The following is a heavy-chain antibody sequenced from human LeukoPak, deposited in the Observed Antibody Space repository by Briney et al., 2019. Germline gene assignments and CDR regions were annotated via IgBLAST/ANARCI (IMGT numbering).Heavy chain of an antibody. V-gene: IGHV3-53*01. CDR1: GFTGSSSY. D-gene: IGHD1-26*01. J-gene: IGHJ3*02. CDR2: IYSGGST. Sequence: GGSLRLSCAASGFTGSSSYMSWVRQAPGKGLEWVSIIYSGGSTFYADSVKGRFTISRDNSKNTLYLQMNSLRAEDTAVYYCARGGSYLSAFDIWGQGTMVTVSS. CDR3: ARGGSYLSAFDI.